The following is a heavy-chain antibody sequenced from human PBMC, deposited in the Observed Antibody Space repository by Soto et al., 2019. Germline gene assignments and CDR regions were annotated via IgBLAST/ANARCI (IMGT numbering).Heavy chain of an antibody. CDR1: GFTFSSYA. D-gene: IGHD3-22*01. CDR2: ISYDGSNK. CDR3: ARDSTYYYDSSGYPAYVFDY. J-gene: IGHJ4*02. Sequence: GGSLRLSCAASGFTFSSYAMHWVRQAPGKGLEWVAVISYDGSNKYYADSVKGRFTISRDNSKNTLYLQMNSLRAEDTAVYYCARDSTYYYDSSGYPAYVFDYWGQGTLVTVSS. V-gene: IGHV3-30-3*01.